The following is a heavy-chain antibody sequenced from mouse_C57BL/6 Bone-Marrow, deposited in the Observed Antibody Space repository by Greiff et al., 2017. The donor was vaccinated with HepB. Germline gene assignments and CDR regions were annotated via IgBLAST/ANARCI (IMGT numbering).Heavy chain of an antibody. Sequence: DVKLQESVAELVRPGASVKLSCTASGFNIKNTYMHWVKQRPEQGLEWIGRIDPANGNTKYAPKFQGKATITADTSSNTAYLQLSSLTSEDTAIYYCARFPITTVPQYYAMDYWGQGTSVTVSS. J-gene: IGHJ4*01. V-gene: IGHV14-3*01. D-gene: IGHD1-1*01. CDR2: IDPANGNT. CDR3: ARFPITTVPQYYAMDY. CDR1: GFNIKNTY.